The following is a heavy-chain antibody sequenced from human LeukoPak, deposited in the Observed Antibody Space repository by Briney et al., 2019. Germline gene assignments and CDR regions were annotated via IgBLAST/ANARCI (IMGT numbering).Heavy chain of an antibody. D-gene: IGHD3-10*01. CDR1: GGSISNSNYY. CDR2: IYYSGST. Sequence: KPSETLSLTCTVSGGSISNSNYYWGWIRQPPGKGLEWIGSIYYSGSTYYNPSLKSRVTISVDTSKNQFSLKLSSVTAADTAVYYCARTRSGSPYNTFDYWGQGTLVTVSS. CDR3: ARTRSGSPYNTFDY. J-gene: IGHJ4*02. V-gene: IGHV4-39*01.